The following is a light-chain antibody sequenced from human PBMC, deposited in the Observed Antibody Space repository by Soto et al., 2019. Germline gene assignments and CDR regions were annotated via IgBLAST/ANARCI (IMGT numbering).Light chain of an antibody. Sequence: EIVMTQSPATLSVSPGERATLSCRASQSVSSNLAWYQQKPGQAPRLLIYGASTRATGTPARFSGSGSGTEFTLTISSLQSEDFAIYYCQQYNNWREFTFGPGTKVDIK. J-gene: IGKJ3*01. CDR1: QSVSSN. V-gene: IGKV3-15*01. CDR2: GAS. CDR3: QQYNNWREFT.